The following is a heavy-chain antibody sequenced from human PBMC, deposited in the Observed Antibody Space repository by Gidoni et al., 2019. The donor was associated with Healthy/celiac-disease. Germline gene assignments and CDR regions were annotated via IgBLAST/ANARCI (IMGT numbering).Heavy chain of an antibody. CDR2: ICTSGRT. Sequence: QVQLQESGPGMVRPSQTLSLTGTVACGSISSGSYSGSGIRQPPCEGLEWIGRICTSGRTNYNTSIKSLVTISVDTLKIQFSLKLSCVTAAYTAVYYCAGHINMIVGAQGAEACDIWGQGTMVTVSS. J-gene: IGHJ3*02. CDR3: AGHINMIVGAQGAEACDI. V-gene: IGHV4-61*02. CDR1: CGSISSGSYS. D-gene: IGHD3-22*01.